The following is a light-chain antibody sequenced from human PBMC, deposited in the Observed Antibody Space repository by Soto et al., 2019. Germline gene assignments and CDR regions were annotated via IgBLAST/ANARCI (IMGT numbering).Light chain of an antibody. CDR1: QGIRND. CDR2: AAS. CDR3: QQYNNRRT. Sequence: AIQMTQSPSSLSASVGDRVTITCRASQGIRNDLGWYQQKPGKAPKLLIYAASSLQSGVPSRFSGSGSGTDFTLTISSLQPEDFAVYYCQQYNNRRTFGQGTKVDIK. J-gene: IGKJ1*01. V-gene: IGKV1-6*01.